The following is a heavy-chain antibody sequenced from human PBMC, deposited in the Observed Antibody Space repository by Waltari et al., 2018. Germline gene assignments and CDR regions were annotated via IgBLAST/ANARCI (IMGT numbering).Heavy chain of an antibody. V-gene: IGHV3-30*02. CDR1: GFTCNMYT. D-gene: IGHD1-7*01. CDR3: AKGPYSKLPGFDV. J-gene: IGHJ6*02. Sequence: QARLAESGGGVVQPGGSLRLSCAAPGFTCNMYTMNWVRQAPGKGLDWVAGTGMLYDGADKYYKDSVKGRFTISRDNPNNMLYLEMNSLRSEDTAIYYCAKGPYSKLPGFDVWGQGTTVTVS. CDR2: MLYDGADK.